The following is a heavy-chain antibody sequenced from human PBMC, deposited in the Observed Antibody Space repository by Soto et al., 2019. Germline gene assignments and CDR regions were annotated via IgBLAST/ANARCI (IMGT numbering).Heavy chain of an antibody. CDR2: ISGSGDTT. D-gene: IGHD1-1*01. Sequence: EVQLLESGGGLVQPGESLRLSCAASGFTFASYAITWVRQAPGKGLEWVSTISGSGDTTYYADSVKGRFTISRDNSKNTVYLQMNGLTAEDTALYYCAKESLDRRTFHTRGQGTMVTVSS. J-gene: IGHJ3*02. CDR1: GFTFASYA. CDR3: AKESLDRRTFHT. V-gene: IGHV3-23*01.